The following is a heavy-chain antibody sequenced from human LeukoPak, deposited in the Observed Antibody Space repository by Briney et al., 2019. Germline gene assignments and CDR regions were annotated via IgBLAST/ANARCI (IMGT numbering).Heavy chain of an antibody. CDR3: AELGIIMIGGV. CDR1: GFTFSTSW. J-gene: IGHJ6*04. D-gene: IGHD3-10*02. Sequence: GGSLRLSCAASGFTFSTSWMTWVRQAPGKGLEWVASINGDGSEIHYVDSVKGRFTISRDNAKNSLYLQMNSLRAEDTAVYYCAELGIIMIGGVWGKGTTVTISS. CDR2: INGDGSEI. V-gene: IGHV3-7*01.